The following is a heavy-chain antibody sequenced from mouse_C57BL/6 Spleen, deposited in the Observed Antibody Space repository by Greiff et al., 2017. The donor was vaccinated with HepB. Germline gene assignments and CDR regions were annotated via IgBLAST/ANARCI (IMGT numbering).Heavy chain of an antibody. D-gene: IGHD1-1*01. CDR2: IDPYSGGT. Sequence: QVQLQQPGAELVKPGASVKLSCKASGYTFTSYWMHWVKQRPGRGLEGSGRIDPYSGGTKYNEKFKSKATLTVDKPSSTAYMQLSSLTSEDSAVYYCSRSGYGSSWGYFDVWGTGTTVTVSS. CDR1: GYTFTSYW. CDR3: SRSGYGSSWGYFDV. J-gene: IGHJ1*03. V-gene: IGHV1-72*01.